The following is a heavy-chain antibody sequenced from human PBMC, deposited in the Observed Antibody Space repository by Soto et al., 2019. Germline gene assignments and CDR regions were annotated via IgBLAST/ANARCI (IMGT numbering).Heavy chain of an antibody. CDR1: GFTFSSYG. D-gene: IGHD6-19*01. J-gene: IGHJ6*02. CDR2: ISYDGSNK. Sequence: GGSLRLSCAASGFTFSSYGMHWVRQAPGKGLEWVAVISYDGSNKYYADSVKGRFTISRDNSKNTLYLQMNSLRAEDTAVYYCAKAGEWLDSLNYYYGMDVWGQGTTVTVSS. CDR3: AKAGEWLDSLNYYYGMDV. V-gene: IGHV3-30*18.